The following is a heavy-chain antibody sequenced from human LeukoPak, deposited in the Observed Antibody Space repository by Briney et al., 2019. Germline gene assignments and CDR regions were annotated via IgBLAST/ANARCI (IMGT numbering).Heavy chain of an antibody. CDR2: ISGSGGST. CDR3: AKLARGQLHLRAYYYYYGMDV. D-gene: IGHD2-2*01. Sequence: GGSLRLSCAASGFTFSSYAMSWVRQAPGKGLEWVSAISGSGGSTYYADSVKGRFTISRDNSKNTLYLQMNSLRAEDTAVDYCAKLARGQLHLRAYYYYYGMDVWGQGTTVTVSS. CDR1: GFTFSSYA. V-gene: IGHV3-23*01. J-gene: IGHJ6*02.